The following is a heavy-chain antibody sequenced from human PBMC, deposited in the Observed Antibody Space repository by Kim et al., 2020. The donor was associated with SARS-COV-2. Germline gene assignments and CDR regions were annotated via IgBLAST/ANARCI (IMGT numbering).Heavy chain of an antibody. D-gene: IGHD3-22*01. CDR2: IRSKANSYAT. CDR1: GFTFSGSA. J-gene: IGHJ4*02. Sequence: GGSLRLSCAASGFTFSGSAMHWVRQASGKGLEWVGRIRSKANSYATAYAASVKGRFTISRDDSKNTAYLQMNSLKTEDTAVYYCTCHSYYYDSSGYLNFDYWGQGTLVTVSS. V-gene: IGHV3-73*01. CDR3: TCHSYYYDSSGYLNFDY.